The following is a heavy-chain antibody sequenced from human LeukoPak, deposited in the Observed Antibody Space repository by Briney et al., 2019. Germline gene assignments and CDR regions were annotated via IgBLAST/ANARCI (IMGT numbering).Heavy chain of an antibody. CDR1: GYSISSGYYW. CDR2: IDWDDDK. Sequence: TLSLTCTVSGYSISSGYYWGWIRQPPGKALEWLARIDWDDDKFYSASLRTRLSISKDSSKKEVVLTMTNMESVDTATYYCARISRHLAVDYWGHGILVIVSS. J-gene: IGHJ4*01. V-gene: IGHV2-70*16. CDR3: ARISRHLAVDY.